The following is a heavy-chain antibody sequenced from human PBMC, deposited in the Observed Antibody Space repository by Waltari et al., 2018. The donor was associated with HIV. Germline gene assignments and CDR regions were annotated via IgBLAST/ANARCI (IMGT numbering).Heavy chain of an antibody. CDR3: ARAGYGSGSYYNHKGYYFDY. CDR1: GFSFGDYA. V-gene: IGHV3-49*03. Sequence: EVQVVESGGGLVQPGRSLRLSCTASGFSFGDYAMSWFRQAPGKGVGWGGFIRSKGYGGTTEYAASVKGRLTISRDDSKSIAYLQMNSLKTEDTAVYYCARAGYGSGSYYNHKGYYFDYWDQGTLVTVSS. J-gene: IGHJ4*02. CDR2: IRSKGYGGTT. D-gene: IGHD3-10*01.